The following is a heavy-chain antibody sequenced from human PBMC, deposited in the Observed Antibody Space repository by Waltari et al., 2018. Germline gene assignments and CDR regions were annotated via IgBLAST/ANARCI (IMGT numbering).Heavy chain of an antibody. CDR3: ARDATYYYGSGSVRDAFDI. V-gene: IGHV3-53*01. CDR1: GFTVSSNY. Sequence: EVQLVESGGGLIQPGGSLRLSCAASGFTVSSNYMNWVRQAPGKGLEWVTVIYSNCRTYYADSVKGRFTISRDNSKNTLYLQMNSLRAEDTAVYYCARDATYYYGSGSVRDAFDIWGQGTMVTVSS. D-gene: IGHD3-10*01. J-gene: IGHJ3*02. CDR2: IYSNCRT.